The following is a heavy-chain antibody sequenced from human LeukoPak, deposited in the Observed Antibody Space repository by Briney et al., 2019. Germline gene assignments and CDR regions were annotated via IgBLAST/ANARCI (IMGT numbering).Heavy chain of an antibody. D-gene: IGHD2-15*01. V-gene: IGHV3-23*01. CDR2: FSGGGDS. CDR1: GLTSGIYA. J-gene: IGHJ4*02. CDR3: GKEVERHFDLRY. Sequence: GGSLRLSCAASGLTSGIYAMSWVRQAPGKGLEWVSAFSGGGDSFYADSVRGRFSISADRSRNILYLQMDSLRVEDTAVYYCGKEVERHFDLRYWGQGTPVTVSS.